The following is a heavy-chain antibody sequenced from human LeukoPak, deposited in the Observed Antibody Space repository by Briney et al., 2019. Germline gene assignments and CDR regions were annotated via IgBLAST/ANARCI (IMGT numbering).Heavy chain of an antibody. V-gene: IGHV3-23*01. CDR2: ISGSGGST. CDR1: GFTFSSYA. CDR3: AKDGRYYYDSSGPNYYYYYMDV. D-gene: IGHD3-22*01. J-gene: IGHJ6*03. Sequence: GSLRLSCAASGFTFSSYAMSWVRQAPGKGLEWVSAISGSGGSTYYADSVKGRFTISRDNSKNTLYLQMNSLRAEDTAVYYCAKDGRYYYDSSGPNYYYYYMDVWGKGTTVTVSS.